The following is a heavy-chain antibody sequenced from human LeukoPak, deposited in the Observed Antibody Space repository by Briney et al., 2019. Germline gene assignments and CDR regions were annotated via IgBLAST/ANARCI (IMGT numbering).Heavy chain of an antibody. J-gene: IGHJ4*02. D-gene: IGHD3-22*01. CDR3: ARDPKDSSGYYDGGSNYFDY. CDR1: GYTFTSYG. CDR2: ISAYNGNT. Sequence: ASVKVSCKASGYTFTSYGISWARQAPGQGLEWMGWISAYNGNTNYAQKLQGRVTMTTDTSTSTAYMELRSLRSDDTAVYYCARDPKDSSGYYDGGSNYFDYWGQETLVTVSS. V-gene: IGHV1-18*01.